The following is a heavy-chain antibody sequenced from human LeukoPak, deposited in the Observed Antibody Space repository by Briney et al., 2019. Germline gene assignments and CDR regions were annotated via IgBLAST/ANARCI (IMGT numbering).Heavy chain of an antibody. D-gene: IGHD6-19*01. CDR3: AKAFEQWLAFDY. CDR2: ISGSGSGT. J-gene: IGHJ4*02. V-gene: IGHV3-23*01. Sequence: PGGSLRLSCAASGFTFSSYAMSWVRQAPGEGLQWVSGISGSGSGTYYADSVRGRFTISRDNSKNTLYLQMNSLRAEDTAVYLCAKAFEQWLAFDYWGQGTLVTVSS. CDR1: GFTFSSYA.